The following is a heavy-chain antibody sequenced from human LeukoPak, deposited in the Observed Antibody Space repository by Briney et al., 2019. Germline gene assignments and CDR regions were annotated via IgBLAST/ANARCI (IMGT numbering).Heavy chain of an antibody. Sequence: ETAVKAPLKASGSMFPGRYRHWMRQAPGQGLERRGWSSPSNGGTKYPQNFQGRVTMTRDTSISTAYMELSDLRSDDTAVYYCAVSVQAAAIPAFDNWGQGTLVTVSS. J-gene: IGHJ4*02. CDR3: AVSVQAAAIPAFDN. D-gene: IGHD6-25*01. CDR1: GSMFPGRY. CDR2: SSPSNGGT. V-gene: IGHV1-2*02.